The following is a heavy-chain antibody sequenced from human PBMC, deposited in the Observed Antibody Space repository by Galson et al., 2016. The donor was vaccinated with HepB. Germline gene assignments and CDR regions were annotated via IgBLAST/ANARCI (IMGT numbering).Heavy chain of an antibody. D-gene: IGHD4-23*01. V-gene: IGHV3-30-3*01. J-gene: IGHJ4*02. CDR2: ISYDGINK. Sequence: SLRLSCAASGFTFSSFAMNWVRQSPGKGLEWVAIISYDGINKFYADSVKGRFTISRDNSKNTLYLQLKSLRAEDTAVYYCVRGRWHTHYFDYWGQGTPVTVSS. CDR3: VRGRWHTHYFDY. CDR1: GFTFSSFA.